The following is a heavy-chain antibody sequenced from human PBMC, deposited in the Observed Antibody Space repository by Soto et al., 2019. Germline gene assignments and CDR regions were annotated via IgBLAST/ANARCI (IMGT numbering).Heavy chain of an antibody. CDR3: AREYSSSSGNYGMDV. Sequence: SETLSLTCTVSGGSISSGGYYWSWIRQHPGKGLEWIGYIYYSGSTYYNPSLKSRVTISVDTSKNQFSLKLRSVTAADTAVYYCAREYSSSSGNYGMDVWGQGTTVTVSS. CDR2: IYYSGST. V-gene: IGHV4-31*03. J-gene: IGHJ6*02. CDR1: GGSISSGGYY. D-gene: IGHD6-6*01.